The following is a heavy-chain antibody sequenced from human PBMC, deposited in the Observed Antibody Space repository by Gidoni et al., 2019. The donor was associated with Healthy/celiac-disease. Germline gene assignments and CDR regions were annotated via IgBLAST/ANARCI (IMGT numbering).Heavy chain of an antibody. J-gene: IGHJ4*02. CDR3: ARDSYDFWSGYYAPLFDY. D-gene: IGHD3-3*01. CDR1: GFTFSSYW. CDR2: IKQDGSVK. V-gene: IGHV3-7*01. Sequence: EVQLVESGGGLVQPGGSLRLSCAASGFTFSSYWMSWVRQAPGKGLEGVANIKQDGSVKYYVDSVNVRFTISSDNAKTTLYLQMNSLRAEDTAVYYCARDSYDFWSGYYAPLFDYWGQGTLVTVSS.